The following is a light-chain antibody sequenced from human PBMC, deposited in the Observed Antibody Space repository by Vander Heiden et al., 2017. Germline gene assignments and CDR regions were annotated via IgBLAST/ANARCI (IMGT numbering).Light chain of an antibody. CDR2: GAS. CDR1: QSVSSSY. V-gene: IGKV3-20*01. CDR3: QQYGSSPWT. J-gene: IGKJ1*01. Sequence: EIVLTQSPGTLSLSPGERATLSCRASQSVSSSYLAWYQQKPGQAPRLLIYGASSRATGIPDRFSDSGSGTDFTLTISRLEPEGFAVYYCQQYGSSPWTFGQGTKVEIK.